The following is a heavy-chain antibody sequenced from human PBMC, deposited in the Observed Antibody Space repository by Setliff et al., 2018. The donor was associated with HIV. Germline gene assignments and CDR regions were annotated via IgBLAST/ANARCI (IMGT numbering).Heavy chain of an antibody. CDR3: ARVPTTDYQDGSGYYAPKWYYDV. CDR2: IYGSGST. Sequence: PSETLSLTCTVSGDSVRSQTYTWSWIRQSAGEGLEWIGHIYGSGSTDYNPSLNSRVTISLDTSKRQFSLRVNSVTAADTAVYFCARVPTTDYQDGSGYYAPKWYYDVWGRGTLVTVSS. CDR1: GDSVRSQTYT. D-gene: IGHD3-22*01. V-gene: IGHV4-61*10. J-gene: IGHJ2*01.